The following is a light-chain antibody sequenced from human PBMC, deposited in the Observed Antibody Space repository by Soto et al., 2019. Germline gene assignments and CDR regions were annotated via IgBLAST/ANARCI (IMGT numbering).Light chain of an antibody. CDR3: QQSYSTPRT. CDR2: AAS. Sequence: DIQMTQSPSSVSASVGDRVTITCRASQSISTWLAWYQQKPGTAPKLLIYAASSLQSGVPSRFSGSGSGTDFTLTISSLQPEDFATYYCQQSYSTPRTFGQGTKVDIK. CDR1: QSISTW. J-gene: IGKJ1*01. V-gene: IGKV1-12*01.